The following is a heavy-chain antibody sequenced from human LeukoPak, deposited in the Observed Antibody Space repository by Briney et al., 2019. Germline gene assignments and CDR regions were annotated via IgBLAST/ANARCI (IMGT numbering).Heavy chain of an antibody. D-gene: IGHD4-23*01. CDR3: ARDSSAGGY. CDR1: GGSISSGDYY. CDR2: IYYSGNT. Sequence: PSQTLSLTCTVSGGSISSGDYYWSWIRQPPGKGLEWIGYIYYSGNTYYNPSLKSRVTISVDMSKNQFSLRLSSVTAADTAVYYCARDSSAGGYWGQGTLVTVSS. V-gene: IGHV4-30-4*08. J-gene: IGHJ4*02.